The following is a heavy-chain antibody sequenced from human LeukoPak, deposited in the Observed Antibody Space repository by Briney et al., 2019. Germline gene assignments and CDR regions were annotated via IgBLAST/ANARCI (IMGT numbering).Heavy chain of an antibody. CDR3: ARGPSGYHNT. Sequence: GGSLRLSCAASGFTFSSYIMHWVRQAPGKGLEFVSRISSNGGNTYYANSVKGRFTISRDNSKNTLYLEMGSLRGEDMAVYYCARGPSGYHNTGGQGTLVTVSS. CDR2: ISSNGGNT. CDR1: GFTFSSYI. J-gene: IGHJ4*02. D-gene: IGHD5-12*01. V-gene: IGHV3-64*01.